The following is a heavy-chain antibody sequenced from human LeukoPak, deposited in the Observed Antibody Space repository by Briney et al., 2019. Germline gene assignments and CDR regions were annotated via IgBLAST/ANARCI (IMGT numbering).Heavy chain of an antibody. CDR2: INTNTGNP. Sequence: ASVKVSCKASGYTFTSYTMNWVRQAPGQGLEWMGWINTNTGNPTYAQCFTGRFVFSLDTSVSTAYLQISSLKAEDTAVYYCARAHSYSTSSLPGYWGQGTLVTVSS. CDR3: ARAHSYSTSSLPGY. CDR1: GYTFTSYT. D-gene: IGHD6-6*01. J-gene: IGHJ4*02. V-gene: IGHV7-4-1*02.